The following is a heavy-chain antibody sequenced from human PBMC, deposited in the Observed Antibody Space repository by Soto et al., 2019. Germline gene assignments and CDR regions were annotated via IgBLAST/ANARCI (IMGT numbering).Heavy chain of an antibody. CDR1: GFTFSTYA. V-gene: IGHV3-30-3*01. CDR3: ARENYYGGHVIGSFDL. J-gene: IGHJ2*01. D-gene: IGHD3-22*01. Sequence: QVQLVESGGGVVQPGRSLRLSCTASGFTFSTYAMQWVRQAPGKGLEWVAVVSSEGGTQFYADSVKGRFTISRDNSKNSLYLQMSSLITEDAAIYYCARENYYGGHVIGSFDLWGRGTLVSVSS. CDR2: VSSEGGTQ.